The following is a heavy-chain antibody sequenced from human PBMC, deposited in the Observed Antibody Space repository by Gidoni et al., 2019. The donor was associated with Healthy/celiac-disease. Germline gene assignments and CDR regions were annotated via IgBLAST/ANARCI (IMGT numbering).Heavy chain of an antibody. D-gene: IGHD2-2*02. J-gene: IGHJ6*02. CDR2: IGYDGSNK. Sequence: QVQLVESGGGVVQPGRSLRLSCAASGFTFSRYGMHCVRPAHGTGLEWVAVIGYDGSNKYYADSVKGRFTISRDNSKNTLYLQMNSLRAEDTAVYYCAREAAWEDIVVVPAAIGTDYYYGMDVWGQGTTVTVSS. CDR1: GFTFSRYG. CDR3: AREAAWEDIVVVPAAIGTDYYYGMDV. V-gene: IGHV3-33*01.